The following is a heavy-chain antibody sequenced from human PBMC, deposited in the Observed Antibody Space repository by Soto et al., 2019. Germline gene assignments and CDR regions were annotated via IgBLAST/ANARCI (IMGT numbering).Heavy chain of an antibody. Sequence: PGGSLRLSCAASRFTISGHAMHWVRQAPGKGLEWVANIKHDGGETYYVDSVKGRFTISRDNAKNSLYLQMYSLRAEDKGVYYCAREGDCSGGSCYSGLHSWGQGTLVT. V-gene: IGHV3-7*01. J-gene: IGHJ5*02. D-gene: IGHD2-15*01. CDR3: AREGDCSGGSCYSGLHS. CDR1: RFTISGHA. CDR2: IKHDGGET.